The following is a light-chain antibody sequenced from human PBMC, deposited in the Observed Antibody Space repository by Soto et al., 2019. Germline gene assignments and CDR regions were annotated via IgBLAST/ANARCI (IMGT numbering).Light chain of an antibody. V-gene: IGKV1-27*01. J-gene: IGKJ4*01. Sequence: DILMTQSPSSLSASLGDRVTITCRASQAIGNYLAWYQQKPGKVPKLLIYAASTLQSGVPSRFSGSGSGTDFTLTLSGLQPEDVATYYCQKYNTAPLTFGGGTKVEIK. CDR2: AAS. CDR3: QKYNTAPLT. CDR1: QAIGNY.